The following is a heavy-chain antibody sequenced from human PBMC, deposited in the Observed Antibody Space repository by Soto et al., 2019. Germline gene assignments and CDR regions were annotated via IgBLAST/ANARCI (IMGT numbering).Heavy chain of an antibody. CDR2: ISGSGGST. J-gene: IGHJ6*02. V-gene: IGHV3-23*01. Sequence: GGSLRLSCAASGFTFSSYAMSWVRQAPGKGLEWVSAISGSGGSTYYADSVKGRFTISRDNSKNTLYLQMNSLRAEDTAVYYCAKWKYQLLYPYYYYGMDVWGQGTTVTVSS. CDR3: AKWKYQLLYPYYYYGMDV. CDR1: GFTFSSYA. D-gene: IGHD2-2*02.